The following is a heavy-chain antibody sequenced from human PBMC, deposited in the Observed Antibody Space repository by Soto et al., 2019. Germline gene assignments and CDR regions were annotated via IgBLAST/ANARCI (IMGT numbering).Heavy chain of an antibody. CDR3: ARDTIVLVPAAYDY. J-gene: IGHJ4*02. CDR1: GFTFSSYS. V-gene: IGHV3-21*01. Sequence: PGGSLRLSCAASGFTFSSYSMNWVRQAPGKGLEWVSSISSSSSYIYYADSVKGRFTISRDNAKNSLYLQMNSLRAEDTAVYYCARDTIVLVPAAYDYWGQGTLVTVSS. CDR2: ISSSSSYI. D-gene: IGHD2-2*01.